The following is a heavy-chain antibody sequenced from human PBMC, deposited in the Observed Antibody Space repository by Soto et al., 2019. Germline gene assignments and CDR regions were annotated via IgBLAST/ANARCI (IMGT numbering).Heavy chain of an antibody. D-gene: IGHD6-13*01. V-gene: IGHV4-39*07. CDR1: GGSISSSGYY. J-gene: IGHJ4*02. CDR3: ARGGSSSWYGFYFFDN. CDR2: IYDSGST. Sequence: SETLSLTCTVSGGSISSSGYYWGWIRPSPGKVLEWIGYIYDSGSTYYKTSLKSRVTISVDTSKNQFSLKVTSVTAADTAVYYCARGGSSSWYGFYFFDNWGPGTLVTVSS.